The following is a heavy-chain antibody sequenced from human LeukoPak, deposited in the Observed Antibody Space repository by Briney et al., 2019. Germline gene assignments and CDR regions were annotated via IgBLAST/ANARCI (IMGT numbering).Heavy chain of an antibody. CDR3: ARVGYYGSRSYYSGAPYYFDY. V-gene: IGHV1-2*02. D-gene: IGHD3-10*01. CDR1: GYTLTGYY. Sequence: GASVKVCCKASGYTLTGYYMHWVRQAARQGLGWMGWINANSGGTNYAQKFQGRVTMTRDTSISTAYMELSRLRSDDTAVYYCARVGYYGSRSYYSGAPYYFDYWGQGTLVTVSS. J-gene: IGHJ4*02. CDR2: INANSGGT.